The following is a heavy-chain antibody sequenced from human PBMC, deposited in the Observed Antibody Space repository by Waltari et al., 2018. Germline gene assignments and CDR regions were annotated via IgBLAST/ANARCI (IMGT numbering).Heavy chain of an antibody. J-gene: IGHJ5*02. D-gene: IGHD2-2*01. Sequence: QVQLQESGPGLVKPSETLSLTCTVSGGSISSYYWSWIRQPAGKGLEWIGRSYTSGSTTYNPSLKRRVTMSVDTSKNQFSLKLSSVTAADTAVYYCARYCSSTSCYERWFDPWGQGTLVTVSS. CDR1: GGSISSYY. V-gene: IGHV4-4*07. CDR2: SYTSGST. CDR3: ARYCSSTSCYERWFDP.